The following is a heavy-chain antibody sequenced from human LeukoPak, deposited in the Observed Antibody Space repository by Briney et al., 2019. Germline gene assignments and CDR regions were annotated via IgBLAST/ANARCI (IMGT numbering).Heavy chain of an antibody. V-gene: IGHV3-20*01. Sequence: PGGSLRLSCAASGISLDDYGFSWVRQAPGKGLEWVSGINWNGGRTGYADSVKGRFTISRDNVKNSLYLQMNSLRAEDTALYHCARRTPGESHAFDIWGQGTMVTVSS. CDR1: GISLDDYG. D-gene: IGHD3-10*01. CDR3: ARRTPGESHAFDI. CDR2: INWNGGRT. J-gene: IGHJ3*02.